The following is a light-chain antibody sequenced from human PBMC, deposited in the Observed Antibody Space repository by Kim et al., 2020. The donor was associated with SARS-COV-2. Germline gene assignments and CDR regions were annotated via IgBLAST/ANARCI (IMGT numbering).Light chain of an antibody. CDR3: QAWDSSTAVV. V-gene: IGLV3-1*01. Sequence: SPGQTASITCSGEKLGDKYACWYQQTPGQSPVLVIYQDSKRPSGIPERFSGSNSGNTATLTISGTQAMDEADYYCQAWDSSTAVVFGGGTQLTVL. CDR1: KLGDKY. CDR2: QDS. J-gene: IGLJ2*01.